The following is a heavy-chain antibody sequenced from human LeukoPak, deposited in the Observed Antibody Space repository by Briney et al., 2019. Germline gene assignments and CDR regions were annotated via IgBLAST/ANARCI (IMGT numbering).Heavy chain of an antibody. V-gene: IGHV4-31*03. CDR1: GGSISSGGYY. CDR2: IYYSGGT. Sequence: PSETLSLTCTVSGGSISSGGYYWSWNRQHPGKGLEWIGSIYYSGGTYYNPSLESRITISVDTSKNHFSLKLRSVAAADTAVYYCATSSNPNWFDPWGQGTLVTVSA. D-gene: IGHD2-15*01. CDR3: ATSSNPNWFDP. J-gene: IGHJ5*02.